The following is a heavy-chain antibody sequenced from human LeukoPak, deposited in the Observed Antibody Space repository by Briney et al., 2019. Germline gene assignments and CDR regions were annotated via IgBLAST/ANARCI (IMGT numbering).Heavy chain of an antibody. CDR1: GFTFSSYG. Sequence: GGSLRLPCAASGFTFSSYGVHWVRQAPGKGLEWVAFIRYDGSNKYYADSVKGRFTISRDNAKNSLYLQMSSLRAEDTAVYYCAKGYDSSGGQGTLVTVSS. CDR2: IRYDGSNK. V-gene: IGHV3-30*02. J-gene: IGHJ4*02. D-gene: IGHD3-22*01. CDR3: AKGYDSS.